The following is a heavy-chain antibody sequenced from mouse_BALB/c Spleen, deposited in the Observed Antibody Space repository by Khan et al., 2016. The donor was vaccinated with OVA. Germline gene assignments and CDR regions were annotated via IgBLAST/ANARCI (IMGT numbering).Heavy chain of an antibody. CDR3: ARQPYYHYYALDY. Sequence: QVQLKESGPGLVAPSQSLSITCTISGFSLTSYGIHWVRQPPGKGLEWLVVIWSDGSTIYNSTLKSRLSITKDNSRSQVFLKMNSVQTDDTAMYYYARQPYYHYYALDYWGQGTSVTVSS. CDR1: GFSLTSYG. J-gene: IGHJ4*01. CDR2: IWSDGST. V-gene: IGHV2-6-1*01. D-gene: IGHD2-10*01.